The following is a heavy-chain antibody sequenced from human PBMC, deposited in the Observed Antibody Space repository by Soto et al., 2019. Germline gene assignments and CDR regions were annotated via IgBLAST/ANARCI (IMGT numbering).Heavy chain of an antibody. V-gene: IGHV3-33*01. J-gene: IGHJ4*02. D-gene: IGHD1-26*01. CDR3: ARFSMTWEFDY. CDR2: IWHDGRDK. CDR1: GFTFTSYG. Sequence: QVQLVESGGGVVQPGRSLRLSCAASGFTFTSYGMHWVRQAPGKGLEWVAVIWHDGRDKFYADSVKGRLTISRDNSKNTVYVQMNSLTAEDTAVYYCARFSMTWEFDYWGQGTLVTVSS.